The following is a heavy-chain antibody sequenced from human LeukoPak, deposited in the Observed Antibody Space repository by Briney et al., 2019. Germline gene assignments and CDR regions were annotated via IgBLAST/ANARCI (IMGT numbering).Heavy chain of an antibody. J-gene: IGHJ6*03. Sequence: GGSLRLSCAASGFTFRSYGMSWVRQAPGKGLEWVSAISGSGGSTYYADSVRGRFTISRDNSKNTLHLQLNSLGAEDTAVYYCAKKIGGYQLPYYYYYYYMDVWGKGTTVTISS. CDR1: GFTFRSYG. CDR2: ISGSGGST. D-gene: IGHD2-2*01. CDR3: AKKIGGYQLPYYYYYYYMDV. V-gene: IGHV3-23*01.